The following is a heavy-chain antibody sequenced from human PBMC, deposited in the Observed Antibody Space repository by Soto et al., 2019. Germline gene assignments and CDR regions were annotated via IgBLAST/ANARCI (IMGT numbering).Heavy chain of an antibody. Sequence: SGPTLVNPTQILTLTCTFSRFSLSTSGMCVSWIRQPPGKALQWLARIDWDDDKYYSTSLKTRLTISKDTSKNQVVLTMTNMDPVDTATYYCARILRIAARPSNYYYYYMDVWGKGTTVTVSS. CDR2: IDWDDDK. D-gene: IGHD6-6*01. J-gene: IGHJ6*03. CDR1: RFSLSTSGMC. V-gene: IGHV2-70*11. CDR3: ARILRIAARPSNYYYYYMDV.